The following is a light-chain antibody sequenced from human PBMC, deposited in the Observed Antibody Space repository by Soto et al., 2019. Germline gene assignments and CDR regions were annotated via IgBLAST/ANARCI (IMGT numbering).Light chain of an antibody. V-gene: IGLV1-40*01. J-gene: IGLJ1*01. CDR1: SSNIGAGYD. CDR3: SSYTSDSSYV. CDR2: GNI. Sequence: QSVLTQPPSVSGAPGQRVTISCTGSSSNIGAGYDVHWYQQRPGTAPKLLIFGNINRPSGVPDRFSASKSGNTASLFISGLQAEDEADYYCSSYTSDSSYVFGSGTKVTVL.